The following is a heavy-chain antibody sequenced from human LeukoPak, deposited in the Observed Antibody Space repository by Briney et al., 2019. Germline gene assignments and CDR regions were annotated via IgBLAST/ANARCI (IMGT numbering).Heavy chain of an antibody. CDR2: IKQDGSEK. CDR1: GFTFSSYW. J-gene: IGHJ6*03. V-gene: IGHV3-7*01. Sequence: QTGGSLRLSCAASGFTFSSYWMSWVRQAPGKGLEWVANIKQDGSEKYYVDSVKGRFTISRDNAKNSLYLQTNSLRAEDTAVYYCARDFFPAGIFRFYYYYYMDVWGKGTTVTISS. CDR3: ARDFFPAGIFRFYYYYYMDV. D-gene: IGHD3-10*01.